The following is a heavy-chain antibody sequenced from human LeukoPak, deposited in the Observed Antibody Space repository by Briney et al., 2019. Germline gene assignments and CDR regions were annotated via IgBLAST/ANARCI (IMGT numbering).Heavy chain of an antibody. J-gene: IGHJ3*02. V-gene: IGHV4-59*01. Sequence: SETLSLTCTVSGGSISSYYWSWIRQPPGKGLEWIGYIYYSGSTNYNPSLKSRVTISVDTSKNQFSLKLSSVTAADTAVYYCASASGYDSWNAFDIWGQGTMVTVSS. CDR1: GGSISSYY. D-gene: IGHD5-12*01. CDR3: ASASGYDSWNAFDI. CDR2: IYYSGST.